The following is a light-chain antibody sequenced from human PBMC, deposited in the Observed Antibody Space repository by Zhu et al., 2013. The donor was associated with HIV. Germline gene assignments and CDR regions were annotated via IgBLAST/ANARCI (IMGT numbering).Light chain of an antibody. CDR3: QQYGGSPIT. J-gene: IGKJ4*01. Sequence: EIVWTQSPATLSLSPGERATLSCRASQSVSSYLAWYQQKPGLAPRLLIYNAANRATGIPDRFSGSGSGTDFTLTISRLEPEDFAVYYCQQYGGSPITFGGGTKVEIK. V-gene: IGKV3D-20*01. CDR1: QSVSSY. CDR2: NAA.